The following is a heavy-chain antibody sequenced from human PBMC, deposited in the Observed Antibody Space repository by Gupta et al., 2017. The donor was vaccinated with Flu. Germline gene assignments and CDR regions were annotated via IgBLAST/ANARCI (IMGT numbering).Heavy chain of an antibody. D-gene: IGHD1-26*01. CDR2: ISGDEKSI. CDR3: ATGGSDRWDVDF. Sequence: VRRAPGKWLEWICDISGDEKSIYYSDAVKGRFTISRDDAKNILSLQMNSLRAEDTAVYYCATGGSDRWDVDFRGQGTLVSVSS. J-gene: IGHJ4*02. V-gene: IGHV3-48*01.